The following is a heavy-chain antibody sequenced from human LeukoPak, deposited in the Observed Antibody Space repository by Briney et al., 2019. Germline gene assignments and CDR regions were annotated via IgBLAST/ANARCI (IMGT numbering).Heavy chain of an antibody. CDR2: MNPKTDNT. D-gene: IGHD3-3*02. V-gene: IGHV1-8*01. J-gene: IGHJ4*02. CDR1: GYSFTDYD. Sequence: ASVKVSCKTSGYSFTDYDIHWVRQATGQGLEWMGWMNPKTDNTEYAQKFQGRVTLTWTTSISTAYMEPSSLKSEDTAVYFCARSGPISLHFWGQGTLVTVSS. CDR3: ARSGPISLHF.